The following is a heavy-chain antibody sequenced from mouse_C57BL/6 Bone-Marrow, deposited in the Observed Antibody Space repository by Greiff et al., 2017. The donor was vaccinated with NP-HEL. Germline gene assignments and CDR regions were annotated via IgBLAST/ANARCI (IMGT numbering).Heavy chain of an antibody. V-gene: IGHV1-5*01. CDR3: TTIYDGYYTWFAY. CDR2: IYPGNSDT. D-gene: IGHD2-3*01. Sequence: VQLQQSGTVLARPGASVKMSCKTSGYTFTSYWMHWVKQRPGPGLEWIGAIYPGNSDTSYNQKFKGKAKLTAVTSASTAYMELSSLTNEDSAVYYCTTIYDGYYTWFAYWGQGTLVTVSA. J-gene: IGHJ3*01. CDR1: GYTFTSYW.